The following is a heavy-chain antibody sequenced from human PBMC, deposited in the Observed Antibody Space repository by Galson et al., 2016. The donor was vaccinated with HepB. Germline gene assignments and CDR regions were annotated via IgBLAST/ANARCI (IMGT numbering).Heavy chain of an antibody. Sequence: SLRLSCAASGFTFTNTWMNWVRQAPGKGLEWVGRIKSKADGGTTDYAAPVKGRFTISRDDSKPALYLQMKSLKIEDTAVYFCTTDPPYYLYYYGMDVWGQGTTVTVSS. D-gene: IGHD3-10*01. J-gene: IGHJ6*02. CDR2: IKSKADGGTT. V-gene: IGHV3-15*07. CDR3: TTDPPYYLYYYGMDV. CDR1: GFTFTNTW.